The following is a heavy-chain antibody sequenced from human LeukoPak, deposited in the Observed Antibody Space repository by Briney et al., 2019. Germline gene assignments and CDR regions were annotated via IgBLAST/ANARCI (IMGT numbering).Heavy chain of an antibody. Sequence: ASVKVSCKASGYTFTNYYMHWVRQAPGQGLEWMGIINPSDGRTSYGQKFQGRVTMTRDTSTSTVYMELSSLRSEDTAVYYCAKDNEVAATNPPKYFDYWGQGTLVTVSS. D-gene: IGHD2-15*01. CDR1: GYTFTNYY. V-gene: IGHV1-46*01. CDR3: AKDNEVAATNPPKYFDY. J-gene: IGHJ4*02. CDR2: INPSDGRT.